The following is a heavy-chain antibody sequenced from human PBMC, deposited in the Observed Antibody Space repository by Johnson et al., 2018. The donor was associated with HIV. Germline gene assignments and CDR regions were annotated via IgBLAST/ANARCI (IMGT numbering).Heavy chain of an antibody. J-gene: IGHJ3*02. Sequence: VQLVESGGGLVQPGGSLRLSCTASGFTVSSNYMSWVRQAPGKGLEWVSVIYSGGSTGYADSVKGRFTISRDNAKNSLYLQMNGLRAEDTALYYCARELTFDYVWGSYRPDAFDIWGQGTMVTVSS. CDR1: GFTVSSNY. CDR2: IYSGGST. D-gene: IGHD3-16*02. V-gene: IGHV3-66*01. CDR3: ARELTFDYVWGSYRPDAFDI.